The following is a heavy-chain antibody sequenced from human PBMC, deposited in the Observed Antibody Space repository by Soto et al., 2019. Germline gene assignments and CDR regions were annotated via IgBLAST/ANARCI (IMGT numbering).Heavy chain of an antibody. V-gene: IGHV1-69*01. D-gene: IGHD3-9*01. Sequence: VKVSCKASGGTFSSYAISWVRQAPGQGLEWMGGIIPIFGTANYAQKFQGRVTVTADESTSTAYMELSSLRSEDTAVYYCARTLYFDWFYFGYWGQGTLVTVSS. CDR3: ARTLYFDWFYFGY. CDR1: GGTFSSYA. J-gene: IGHJ4*02. CDR2: IIPIFGTA.